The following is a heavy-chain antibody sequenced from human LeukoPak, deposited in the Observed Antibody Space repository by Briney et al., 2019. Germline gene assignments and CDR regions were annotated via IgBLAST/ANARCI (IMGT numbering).Heavy chain of an antibody. V-gene: IGHV4-59*01. Sequence: SETLSLTCTVSGGSISSYFWSWIRQPPGKGLEWIGYINYSGSSDYNPSLKSRVTFSVDTSKNQFSLRLSSVTAADTAVYYCGRRTYYDTLTGYNYWYFDLWGRGTLVTVFS. J-gene: IGHJ2*01. CDR2: INYSGSS. CDR1: GGSISSYF. CDR3: GRRTYYDTLTGYNYWYFDL. D-gene: IGHD3-9*01.